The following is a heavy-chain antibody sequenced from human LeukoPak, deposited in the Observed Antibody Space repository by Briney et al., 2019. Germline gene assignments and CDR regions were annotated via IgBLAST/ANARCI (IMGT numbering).Heavy chain of an antibody. CDR3: ATDKNYFDY. CDR2: IKTKADGGTT. CDR1: GFTFTNAW. D-gene: IGHD2/OR15-2a*01. Sequence: GGSLRLSCAASGFTFTNAWMGWVRQAPGKGLEWVGRIKTKADGGTTDYSAPVKGRFTISGDDSKNTLYLEMNSLKIEDTAVYYCATDKNYFDYWGQGTLVTVSS. V-gene: IGHV3-15*01. J-gene: IGHJ4*02.